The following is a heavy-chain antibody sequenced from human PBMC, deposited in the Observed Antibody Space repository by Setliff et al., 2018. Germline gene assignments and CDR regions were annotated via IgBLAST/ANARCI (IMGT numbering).Heavy chain of an antibody. CDR3: ARVYDFWSGYYVDY. CDR2: IKQDGSEK. CDR1: GFTFSSYS. Sequence: GESLKISCAASGFTFSSYSMNWVRQAPGKGLEWVANIKQDGSEKYYVDSVKGRFTISRDNAKNSLYLQMNSLRAEDTAVYYCARVYDFWSGYYVDYWGQGTLVTVSS. J-gene: IGHJ4*02. V-gene: IGHV3-7*01. D-gene: IGHD3-3*01.